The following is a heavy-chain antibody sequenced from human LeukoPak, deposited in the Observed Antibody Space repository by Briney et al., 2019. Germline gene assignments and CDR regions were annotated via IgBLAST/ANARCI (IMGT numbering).Heavy chain of an antibody. CDR3: ARSNYYDSSGYYPERGDAFDI. CDR1: RYTFTSYG. V-gene: IGHV1-18*01. CDR2: ISAYNGNT. Sequence: ASVKVSCKASRYTFTSYGISWVRQAPGQGLEWMGWISAYNGNTNYAQKLQGRVTMTTDTSTSTAYMELRSLRSDDTAVYYCARSNYYDSSGYYPERGDAFDIWGQGTMVTVSS. D-gene: IGHD3-22*01. J-gene: IGHJ3*02.